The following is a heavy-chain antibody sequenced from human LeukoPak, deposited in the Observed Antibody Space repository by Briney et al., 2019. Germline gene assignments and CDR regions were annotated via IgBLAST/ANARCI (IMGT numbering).Heavy chain of an antibody. CDR1: DGAFTGYF. V-gene: IGHV4-34*01. CDR3: ARDPTTVMTGPWYFDT. Sequence: SETLSLTCAVYDGAFTGYFWNWIRQSPGKGLEWIGEINHRGSTNYNPSLKSRLTISVDTSKNQFSLRLTSVTAADTGVYFCARDPTTVMTGPWYFDTWGQGTLVTVSS. J-gene: IGHJ4*02. CDR2: INHRGST. D-gene: IGHD4-11*01.